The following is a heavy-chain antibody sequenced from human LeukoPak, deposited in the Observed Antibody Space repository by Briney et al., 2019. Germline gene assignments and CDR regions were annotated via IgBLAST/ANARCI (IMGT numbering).Heavy chain of an antibody. V-gene: IGHV3-30-3*01. CDR2: ISYDGSNK. J-gene: IGHJ4*02. CDR3: ARDVDQAAAPPERFDY. D-gene: IGHD6-6*01. CDR1: GFTFSSYA. Sequence: GRSLRLSCAAPGFTFSSYAMHWVRQAPGKGLEWVAVISYDGSNKYYADSVKGRFTISRDNSKNTLYLQMNSLRAEDTAVYYCARDVDQAAAPPERFDYWGQGTLVTVSS.